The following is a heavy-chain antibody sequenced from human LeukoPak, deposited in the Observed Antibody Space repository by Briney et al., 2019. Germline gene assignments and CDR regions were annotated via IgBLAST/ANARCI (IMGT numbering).Heavy chain of an antibody. D-gene: IGHD3-3*01. CDR1: GFTFGDYA. CDR2: IRSKAYGGTT. J-gene: IGHJ4*02. CDR3: TRDHWGGGYYLSFDY. Sequence: GGSLRLSCTASGFTFGDYAMSWVRQAPGKGLEWVGFIRSKAYGGTTEYAASVKGRFTISRDDSKSIAYLQMNSLKTEDTAVYYCTRDHWGGGYYLSFDYWGQGTLVTVSS. V-gene: IGHV3-49*04.